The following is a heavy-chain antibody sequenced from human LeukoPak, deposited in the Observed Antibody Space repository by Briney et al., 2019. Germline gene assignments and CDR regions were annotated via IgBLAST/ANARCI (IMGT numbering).Heavy chain of an antibody. J-gene: IGHJ3*02. D-gene: IGHD2-15*01. CDR2: IYWDDDK. Sequence: TLSLTCTVSGGSISSYYWSWLRQPPGKGLEWLALIYWDDDKRYSPSLKSRLTITKDTSKNQVVLTMTNMDPVDTATYYCAHTYLNGGRGNAFDIWGQGTMVTVSS. CDR3: AHTYLNGGRGNAFDI. CDR1: GGSISSYYW. V-gene: IGHV2-5*08.